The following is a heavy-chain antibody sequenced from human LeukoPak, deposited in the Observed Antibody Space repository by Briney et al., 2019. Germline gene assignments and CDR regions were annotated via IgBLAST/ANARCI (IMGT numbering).Heavy chain of an antibody. CDR3: ARTSASYYYYMDV. D-gene: IGHD3-3*01. CDR2: VYFTGTT. Sequence: SETLSLTCSVSGGSISSYFWSWIRQPPGKGLEWIGYVYFTGTTNYNPSLKSRVTLSIDKSRKQLSLKSNSVTTADTAVYYCARTSASYYYYMDVWGNGTTVTISS. J-gene: IGHJ6*03. V-gene: IGHV4-59*01. CDR1: GGSISSYF.